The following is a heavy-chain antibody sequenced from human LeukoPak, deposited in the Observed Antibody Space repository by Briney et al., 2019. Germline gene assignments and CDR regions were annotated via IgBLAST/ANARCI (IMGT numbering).Heavy chain of an antibody. J-gene: IGHJ4*02. V-gene: IGHV3-21*01. Sequence: GGSLRLSCAASGFTFSSYSMNWVRQAPGKGLEWVSSISSSSSYINYADSVKGRFTISRDNAKNSLYLQMNSLRAEDTAVYYCARHGAVAGFDYWGQGTLVTVSS. CDR2: ISSSSSYI. D-gene: IGHD6-19*01. CDR3: ARHGAVAGFDY. CDR1: GFTFSSYS.